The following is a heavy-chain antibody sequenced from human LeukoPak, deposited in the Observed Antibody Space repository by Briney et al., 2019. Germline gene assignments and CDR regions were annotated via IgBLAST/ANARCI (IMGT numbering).Heavy chain of an antibody. J-gene: IGHJ4*02. Sequence: PSETLSLTCTVSGGSISSGSYYWSWIRQPAGKGLEWIGRVFTRGTTNYNPSLKSRVTISVDTSKNQFSLKLSSVTAADTAVYYCARGSGYGGNSDWGQGALVTVSS. CDR2: VFTRGTT. D-gene: IGHD4-23*01. V-gene: IGHV4-61*02. CDR3: ARGSGYGGNSD. CDR1: GGSISSGSYY.